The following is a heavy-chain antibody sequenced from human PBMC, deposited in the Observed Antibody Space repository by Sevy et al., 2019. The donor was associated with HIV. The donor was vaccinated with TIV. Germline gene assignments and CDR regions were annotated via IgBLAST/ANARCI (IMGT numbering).Heavy chain of an antibody. V-gene: IGHV1-18*01. CDR1: GYTFTSYG. CDR3: ARVWDCSSTSSYGGYYYYGMDV. CDR2: ISAYNGNT. J-gene: IGHJ6*02. D-gene: IGHD2-2*01. Sequence: ASVKVSCKASGYTFTSYGISWVRQAPGQGLEWMGWISAYNGNTNYAQKLQGRVTMTTDTSTSTAYMELRSLRSDDTAVYYCARVWDCSSTSSYGGYYYYGMDVWGQGTTVTVSS.